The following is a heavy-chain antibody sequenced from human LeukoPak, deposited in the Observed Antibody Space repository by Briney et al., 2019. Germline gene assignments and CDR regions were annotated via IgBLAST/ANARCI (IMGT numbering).Heavy chain of an antibody. Sequence: GTSVKVSCKASGYAFTTYAIAWVRQAPGQGLGWMGWITTYNGNTNYAQKLQGRVTVTTDTSTSTAYMELRSLRSDDTAVYYCARGAYPYGGIDYWGQGTLVIVSS. J-gene: IGHJ4*02. D-gene: IGHD4-23*01. CDR1: GYAFTTYA. V-gene: IGHV1-18*01. CDR3: ARGAYPYGGIDY. CDR2: ITTYNGNT.